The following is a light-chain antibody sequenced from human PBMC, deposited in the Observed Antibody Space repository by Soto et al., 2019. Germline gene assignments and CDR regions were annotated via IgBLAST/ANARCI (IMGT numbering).Light chain of an antibody. V-gene: IGLV1-44*01. CDR3: AAWDDSLNVV. J-gene: IGLJ2*01. CDR1: SSNIGSNT. CDR2: SNS. Sequence: QSVLTQPPSASGTPGQRVTISCSGSSSNIGSNTVNWYQQLPGTAPKLLIYSNSQRPSGVPDRFSGSKSATSASLAISGLQSEDEADYYCAAWDDSLNVVFGGGTQLTVL.